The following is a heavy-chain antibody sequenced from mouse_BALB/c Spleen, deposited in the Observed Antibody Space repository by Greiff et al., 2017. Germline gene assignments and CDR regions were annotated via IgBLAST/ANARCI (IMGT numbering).Heavy chain of an antibody. CDR3: ATPYGNYWYFDV. CDR1: GSSLTSYG. V-gene: IGHV2-2*02. CDR2: IWSGGST. Sequence: QVQLQQSGPGLVQPSQSLSITCTVSGSSLTSYGVHWVRQSPGKGLEWLGVIWSGGSTDYNAAFISRLSISKDNSKSQVFFKMNSLQANDTAIYYCATPYGNYWYFDVWGAGTTVTVSS. J-gene: IGHJ1*01. D-gene: IGHD2-10*02.